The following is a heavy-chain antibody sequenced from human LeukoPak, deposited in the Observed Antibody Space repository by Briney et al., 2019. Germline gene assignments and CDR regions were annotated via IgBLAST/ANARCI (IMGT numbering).Heavy chain of an antibody. CDR2: ISGRGGST. V-gene: IGHV3-23*01. CDR3: AKDLGYCSGGSCYIYDAFDI. CDR1: GFTFSSYA. Sequence: GGSLRLSCAASGFTFSSYAMSWVRQAPGKGLEWVSAISGRGGSTYYADSVKGRFAISRDNSKNTLYLQMYSLRAEDTAVYYCAKDLGYCSGGSCYIYDAFDIWGQGTMVTVSS. J-gene: IGHJ3*02. D-gene: IGHD2-15*01.